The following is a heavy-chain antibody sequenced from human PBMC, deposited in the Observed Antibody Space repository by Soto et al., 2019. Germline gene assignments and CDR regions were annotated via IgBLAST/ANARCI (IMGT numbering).Heavy chain of an antibody. J-gene: IGHJ5*02. CDR3: AKDPRPSIAAETLNWFDP. CDR1: GFTFSSYA. V-gene: IGHV3-23*01. CDR2: NSGSGGST. Sequence: PGGSLRLSCAASGFTFSSYAMSWVRQAPGKGLEWVSANSGSGGSTYYADYVKGRFTISRDNSKNTLYLQTNSLRAEDTAVYYAAKDPRPSIAAETLNWFDPWGQGTLVTASS. D-gene: IGHD6-13*01.